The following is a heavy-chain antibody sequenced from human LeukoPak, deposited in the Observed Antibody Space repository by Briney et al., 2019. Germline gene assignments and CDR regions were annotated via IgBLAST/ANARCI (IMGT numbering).Heavy chain of an antibody. V-gene: IGHV4-39*07. CDR2: IYYSGST. Sequence: SETLSLTCTVSGGSISSSSYYWGWIRQPPGKGLEWIGSIYYSGSTYYNPSLKSRVTIPVDTSKNQFSLKLSSVTAADTAVYYCARDVAGYCSGGSCYDTNWFDPWGQGTLVTVSS. CDR1: GGSISSSSYY. J-gene: IGHJ5*02. CDR3: ARDVAGYCSGGSCYDTNWFDP. D-gene: IGHD2-15*01.